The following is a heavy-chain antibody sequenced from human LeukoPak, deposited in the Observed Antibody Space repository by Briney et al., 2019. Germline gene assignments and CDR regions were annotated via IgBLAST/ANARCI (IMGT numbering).Heavy chain of an antibody. V-gene: IGHV3-23*01. CDR1: GFTFSSYA. CDR2: ISGSGGST. CDR3: ARKEDYYGSGSPFDY. D-gene: IGHD3-10*01. Sequence: PGGSLRLSCAASGFTFSSYAMSWVRQAPGKGLEWVSAISGSGGSTYYADSVKGRFTISRDNSKNTLYLQMNSLRAEDTAVYYCARKEDYYGSGSPFDYWGQGTLVTVSS. J-gene: IGHJ4*02.